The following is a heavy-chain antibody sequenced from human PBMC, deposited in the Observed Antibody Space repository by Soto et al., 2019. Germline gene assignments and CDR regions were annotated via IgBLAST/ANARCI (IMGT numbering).Heavy chain of an antibody. J-gene: IGHJ4*02. D-gene: IGHD2-15*01. CDR3: ARDGDCSGGSCDLFFDY. CDR2: INAGNGNT. CDR1: GYTFTSYA. Sequence: GASVKVSCKDSGYTFTSYAMHWVRQAPGQRLEWMGWINAGNGNTKYSQKFQGRVTITRDTSASTAYMELSSLRSEDTAVYYCARDGDCSGGSCDLFFDYWGQGTLVTVSS. V-gene: IGHV1-3*01.